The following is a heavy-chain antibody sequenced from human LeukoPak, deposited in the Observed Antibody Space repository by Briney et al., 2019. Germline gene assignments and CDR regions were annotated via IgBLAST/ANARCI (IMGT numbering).Heavy chain of an antibody. V-gene: IGHV3-53*01. CDR1: GFSVNNNY. D-gene: IGHD1-14*01. Sequence: GGSLRLTCAASGFSVNNNYVDWVRQAPGKGLEWVSSMDNFGIKTYAGSVQGRFTLSRDDSRNTVYLQLNNLRVEDTAIYYCARASWISTADAVCWGQGTQVTVSS. CDR2: MDNFGIK. CDR3: ARASWISTADAVC. J-gene: IGHJ4*02.